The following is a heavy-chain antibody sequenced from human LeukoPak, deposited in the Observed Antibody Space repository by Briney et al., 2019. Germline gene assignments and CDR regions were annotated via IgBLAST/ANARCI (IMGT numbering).Heavy chain of an antibody. CDR1: GGSFSGYY. CDR3: ARSSVVDDLDAFDI. CDR2: INHSGST. V-gene: IGHV4-34*01. Sequence: SETLSLTCAVYGGSFSGYYWSWIRQPPGKGLDWIGEINHSGSTNYNPSLKSQVTISVDTSKNQFSLKLSSVTAADTAVHYCARSSVVDDLDAFDIWGQGTTVTVSS. J-gene: IGHJ3*02. D-gene: IGHD3-22*01.